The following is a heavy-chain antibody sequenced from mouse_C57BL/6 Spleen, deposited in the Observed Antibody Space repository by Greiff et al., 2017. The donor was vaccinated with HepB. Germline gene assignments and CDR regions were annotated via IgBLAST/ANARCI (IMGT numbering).Heavy chain of an antibody. CDR1: GYTFTSYG. Sequence: QVQLQQSGAELARPGASVKLSCKASGYTFTSYGISWVNQRTGQGLEWIGEIYPRSGNTYYNEKFKGKATLTADKSSSTAYMELRSLTSEDSAVYFCARWDGNYENYAMDYWGQGTSVTVSS. CDR2: IYPRSGNT. J-gene: IGHJ4*01. D-gene: IGHD2-1*01. CDR3: ARWDGNYENYAMDY. V-gene: IGHV1-81*01.